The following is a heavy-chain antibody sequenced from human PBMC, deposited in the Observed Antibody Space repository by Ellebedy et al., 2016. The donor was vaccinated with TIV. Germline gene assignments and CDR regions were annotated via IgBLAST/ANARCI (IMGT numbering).Heavy chain of an antibody. D-gene: IGHD2-2*01. Sequence: GGSLRLXXAASGFTFSNAWMSWVRQAPGKGLEWVSYISSSSSTIYYADSVKGRFTISRDNTKNSLYLQMNSLRAEDTAVYYCARDRHCSSTSCYLSAEYFQHWGQGTLVTVSS. CDR2: ISSSSSTI. J-gene: IGHJ1*01. CDR3: ARDRHCSSTSCYLSAEYFQH. V-gene: IGHV3-48*04. CDR1: GFTFSNAW.